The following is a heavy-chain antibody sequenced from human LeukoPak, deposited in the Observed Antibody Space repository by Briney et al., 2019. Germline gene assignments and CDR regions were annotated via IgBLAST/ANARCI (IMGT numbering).Heavy chain of an antibody. CDR2: IAVTPDGPAT. J-gene: IGHJ4*02. CDR1: GFTFNLAW. D-gene: IGHD6-6*01. V-gene: IGHV3-15*04. Sequence: GGSLRLSRAASGFTFNLAWMSWVRQTPGKGLQWVARIAVTPDGPATDYATPVRGRFFISRDDSRNMVYLEMSSLSTDDTAVYYCVWSSTWNRRFYLDQWGQGTLVTVSS. CDR3: VWSSTWNRRFYLDQ.